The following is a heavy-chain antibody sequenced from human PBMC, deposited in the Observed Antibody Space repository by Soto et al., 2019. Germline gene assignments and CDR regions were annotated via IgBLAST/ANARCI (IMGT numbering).Heavy chain of an antibody. J-gene: IGHJ4*02. CDR2: IYHSGST. CDR3: ASGYSSSWATYYFDY. D-gene: IGHD6-13*01. CDR1: GGSISSSNW. Sequence: QVQLQESGPGLVKPSGTLSLTCAVSGGSISSSNWWSWVRQPPGKGLEWIGKIYHSGSTNYNPSLKSRVTISVDKSKNQFSLKLSSVTAADTAVYYCASGYSSSWATYYFDYWGQGTLVTVSS. V-gene: IGHV4-4*02.